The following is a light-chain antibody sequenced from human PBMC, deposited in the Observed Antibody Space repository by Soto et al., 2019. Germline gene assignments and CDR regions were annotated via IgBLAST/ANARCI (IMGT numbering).Light chain of an antibody. CDR3: QHYGSSLET. CDR1: QSVSSSY. V-gene: IGKV3-20*01. J-gene: IGKJ1*01. CDR2: GAS. Sequence: EIVLTQSPGTLSLSPGERATLSCRASQSVSSSYLAWYQQKPGQAPRLLIYGASSRATGITDRFSDGGSGTDFTLTISRLEPEDFAVYYCQHYGSSLETFGQGTKGDIK.